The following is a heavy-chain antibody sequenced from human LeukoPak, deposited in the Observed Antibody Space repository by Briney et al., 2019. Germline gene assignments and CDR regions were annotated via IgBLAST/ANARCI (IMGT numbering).Heavy chain of an antibody. Sequence: SETLSLTCTVSGGSISSYYWSWIRQPPGKGLEWIGYIYYSGSTNYNPSLKSRVTISVDTSKNQFSLKLSSVTAADTAVYYCARTIAVAGTWYFDYWGQGTLVTVSS. CDR3: ARTIAVAGTWYFDY. CDR2: IYYSGST. CDR1: GGSISSYY. J-gene: IGHJ4*02. V-gene: IGHV4-59*01. D-gene: IGHD6-19*01.